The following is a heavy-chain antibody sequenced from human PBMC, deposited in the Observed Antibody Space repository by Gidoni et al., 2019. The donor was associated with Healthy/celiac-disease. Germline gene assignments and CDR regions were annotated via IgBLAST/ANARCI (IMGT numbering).Heavy chain of an antibody. CDR2: MWYDGSNK. V-gene: IGHV3-33*01. CDR3: ARVRQGSSSFYYGMDV. CDR1: GFTFNNYG. J-gene: IGHJ6*02. D-gene: IGHD6-6*01. Sequence: QVQLVESGGGVVQPGRSLRLSCAASGFTFNNYGMHWVRQAPGKGLEWVAVMWYDGSNKYYADSVKGRFTISRDNSKNTLYLQMNSLTVEDTAVYHCARVRQGSSSFYYGMDVWGQGTTVTVSS.